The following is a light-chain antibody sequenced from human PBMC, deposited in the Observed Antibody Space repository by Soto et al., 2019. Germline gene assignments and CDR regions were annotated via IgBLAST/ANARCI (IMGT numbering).Light chain of an antibody. CDR2: EVS. V-gene: IGLV2-14*01. CDR3: SSYTSRSTLV. Sequence: QSVLTQPASVSGSPGQSITISCTGTNSAVGGYNYVSWYQQRPGKAPKLIISEVSARPSGISNRFSGSKSGNTASLTISGLKAEDAADYFCSSYTSRSTLVFGVGTKLTVL. CDR1: NSAVGGYNY. J-gene: IGLJ3*02.